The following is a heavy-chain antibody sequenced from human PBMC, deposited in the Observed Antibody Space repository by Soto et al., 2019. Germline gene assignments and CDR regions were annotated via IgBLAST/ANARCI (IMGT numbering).Heavy chain of an antibody. J-gene: IGHJ4*02. CDR3: ARLRPLSYYYDSSGREIDY. CDR2: IDPSDSYT. D-gene: IGHD3-22*01. Sequence: PGESLKISCKGSGYSFTSYWISWVRQMPGKGLEWMGRIDPSDSYTNYSPSFQGHVTISADKSISTAYLQWSSLKASDTAMYYCARLRPLSYYYDSSGREIDYWGQGTLVTVSS. V-gene: IGHV5-10-1*01. CDR1: GYSFTSYW.